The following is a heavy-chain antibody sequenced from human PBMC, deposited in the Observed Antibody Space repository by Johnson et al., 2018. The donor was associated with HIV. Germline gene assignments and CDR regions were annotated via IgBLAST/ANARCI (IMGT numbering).Heavy chain of an antibody. CDR1: GFTFSSYA. J-gene: IGHJ3*02. D-gene: IGHD3-16*01. CDR2: IKSKTDGGTT. V-gene: IGHV3-15*01. CDR3: ARAVVVWGDQLGFDI. Sequence: MQLVESGGGLVQPGGSLRLSCAASGFTFSSYAMSWVRQAPGKGLEWVGRIKSKTDGGTTDYAAPVQGRFTISSDDSKNTLYLQMNSLRAGDTAVYYCARAVVVWGDQLGFDIWGQGTMVTVSS.